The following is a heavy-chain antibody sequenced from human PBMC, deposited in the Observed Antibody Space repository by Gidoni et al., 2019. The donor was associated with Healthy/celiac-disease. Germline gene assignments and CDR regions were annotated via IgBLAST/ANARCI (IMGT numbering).Heavy chain of an antibody. V-gene: IGHV1-69*04. J-gene: IGHJ4*02. CDR1: GGTFSSYA. CDR3: ATDTSYYDILTGYFDY. CDR2: ILPTLGIA. Sequence: QVQLVQSGAEVKNPGSSVKVSCKASGGTFSSYALSWVRQAPGPGLEWMGRILPTLGIANYAQKFQGRVTITADKSTSTAYMELSSLRSEDTAVYYCATDTSYYDILTGYFDYWGQGTLVTVSS. D-gene: IGHD3-9*01.